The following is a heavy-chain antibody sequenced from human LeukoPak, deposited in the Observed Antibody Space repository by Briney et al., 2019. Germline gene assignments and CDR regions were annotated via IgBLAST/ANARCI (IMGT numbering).Heavy chain of an antibody. CDR2: IYYSGST. CDR3: ARIDFWSGYPLFDY. Sequence: PSGTLSLTCTVSGGSISSYYWSWIRQPPGKGLEWTGYIYYSGSTNYNPSLKSRVTISVDTSKNQFSLKLSSVTAADTAVYYCARIDFWSGYPLFDYWGQGTLVTVSS. J-gene: IGHJ4*02. V-gene: IGHV4-59*01. CDR1: GGSISSYY. D-gene: IGHD3-3*01.